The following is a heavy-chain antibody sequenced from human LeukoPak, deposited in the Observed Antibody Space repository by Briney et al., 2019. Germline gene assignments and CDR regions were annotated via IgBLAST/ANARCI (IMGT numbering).Heavy chain of an antibody. Sequence: SETLSLTCTVSGGSISSSSYYWGWIRQPPGKGLEWIGSIYYSGSTYYNPSLQSRVTIFVDTSKNQFSLKLTSVTAAVTAVYYCAIQTGTVDYWGQGTLVTVSS. CDR1: GGSISSSSYY. CDR2: IYYSGST. CDR3: AIQTGTVDY. D-gene: IGHD1-1*01. V-gene: IGHV4-39*01. J-gene: IGHJ4*02.